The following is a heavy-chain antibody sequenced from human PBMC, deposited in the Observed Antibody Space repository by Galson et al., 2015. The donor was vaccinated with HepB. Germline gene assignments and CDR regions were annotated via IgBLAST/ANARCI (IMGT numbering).Heavy chain of an antibody. CDR3: ARDLVVAGRKVRGVIGY. CDR2: ISSSSSYT. CDR1: GFTFSDYY. D-gene: IGHD3-10*01. J-gene: IGHJ4*02. V-gene: IGHV3-11*06. Sequence: SLRLSCAASGFTFSDYYMSWIRQAPGKGLEWVSYISSSSSYTNYADSVKGRFTISRDNAKNSLYLQMNSLRAEDTAVYYCARDLVVAGRKVRGVIGYWGQGTLVTVSS.